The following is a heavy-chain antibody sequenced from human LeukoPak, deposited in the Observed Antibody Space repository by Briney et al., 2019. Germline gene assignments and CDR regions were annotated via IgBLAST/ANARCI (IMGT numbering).Heavy chain of an antibody. D-gene: IGHD6-13*01. CDR3: ATDPIAAAGNWFDP. V-gene: IGHV4-38-2*02. CDR1: GYSISSGYY. CDR2: IFHSGST. J-gene: IGHJ5*02. Sequence: SETLSLTCTVSGYSISSGYYWGWIRQPPGKGLEWIGSIFHSGSTYYNPSLKSRVTISVDTSKKQFSLKVSSVTAADTAVYYCATDPIAAAGNWFDPWGQGTLVTVSS.